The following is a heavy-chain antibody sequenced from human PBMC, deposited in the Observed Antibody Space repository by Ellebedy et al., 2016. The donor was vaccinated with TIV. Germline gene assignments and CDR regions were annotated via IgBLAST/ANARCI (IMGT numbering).Heavy chain of an antibody. D-gene: IGHD3-10*01. CDR2: INGNAVST. Sequence: GESLKISCAASGFTFSSYAMSWVRQAPGQGLEWVSSINGNAVSTAYADSVKGRFTISRDNSKDTLFLQMNSLRAEDTAVYYCASSRYHYYLGNTIFVYWGQGTLVTVSS. CDR1: GFTFSSYA. CDR3: ASSRYHYYLGNTIFVY. V-gene: IGHV3-23*01. J-gene: IGHJ4*02.